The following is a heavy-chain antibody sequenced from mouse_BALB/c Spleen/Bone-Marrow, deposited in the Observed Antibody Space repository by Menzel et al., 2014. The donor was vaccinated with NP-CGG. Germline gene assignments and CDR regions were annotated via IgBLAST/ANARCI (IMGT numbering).Heavy chain of an antibody. J-gene: IGHJ3*01. D-gene: IGHD3-2*01. Sequence: VQLQQSGAELAKPGASVKMSCKASGYTFTNYWMHWVKQRPGQASEWIGYINPNTGYTEYNQKFKDKATVTANKSSSTAYMQLSSLTSEDSAVYYCARRGDSSGYAFAYWGQGTLVTVSA. CDR1: GYTFTNYW. V-gene: IGHV1-7*01. CDR2: INPNTGYT. CDR3: ARRGDSSGYAFAY.